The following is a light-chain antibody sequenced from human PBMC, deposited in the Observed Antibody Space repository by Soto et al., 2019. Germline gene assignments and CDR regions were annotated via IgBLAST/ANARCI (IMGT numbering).Light chain of an antibody. J-gene: IGKJ1*01. Sequence: DIQMIQSPSALSASVGDRVTITCRASQSISRRLAWYQQKPGKAPKLLIYDASSLKSGVPAGFSGSRSGTQFTLTISSPQPDEFATYYCQQYNSYPWTFGQGIRVEIK. CDR3: QQYNSYPWT. V-gene: IGKV1-5*01. CDR2: DAS. CDR1: QSISRR.